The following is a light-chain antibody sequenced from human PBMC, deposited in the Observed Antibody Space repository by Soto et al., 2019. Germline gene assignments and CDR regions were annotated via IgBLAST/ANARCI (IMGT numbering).Light chain of an antibody. CDR1: TSDFGNYNF. CDR3: SSYTGSSNFV. J-gene: IGLJ1*01. Sequence: QSALTQPPSASGSPGQSVTISCTGTTSDFGNYNFVSWYQQHPGEAPKLLIYEVTKRPSGVPDRFSGSKSGNTASLTVSGLQAEEEADYYCSSYTGSSNFVFGTGTKLTVL. CDR2: EVT. V-gene: IGLV2-8*01.